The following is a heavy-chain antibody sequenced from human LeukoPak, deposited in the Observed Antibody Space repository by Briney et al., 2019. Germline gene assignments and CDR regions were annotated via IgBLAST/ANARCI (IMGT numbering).Heavy chain of an antibody. CDR3: ARDRVEYSYAHNFDY. V-gene: IGHV1-69*05. CDR2: IIPIFGTA. D-gene: IGHD5-18*01. J-gene: IGHJ4*02. CDR1: GGTFSSYA. Sequence: SVKVSCKASGGTFSSYAIGWVRQAPGQGLEWMGRIIPIFGTANYAQKFQGRVTITTDESTSTAYMELSSLRSEDTAVYYCARDRVEYSYAHNFDYWGQGTLVTVSS.